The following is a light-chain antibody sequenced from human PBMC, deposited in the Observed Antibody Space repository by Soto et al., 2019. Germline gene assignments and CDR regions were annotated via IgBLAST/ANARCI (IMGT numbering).Light chain of an antibody. V-gene: IGLV2-14*01. J-gene: IGLJ1*01. CDR1: SSDVGSYNY. Sequence: QSALTQPASVSGSPGQSITISCTGTSSDVGSYNYVSWYQQHPGKAPKLVIYEVSDRPSGISSRFSGSKSGNTASLTISGLQTEAEAYYDRCAYTSSSTLFGTGTKLTVL. CDR2: EVS. CDR3: CAYTSSSTL.